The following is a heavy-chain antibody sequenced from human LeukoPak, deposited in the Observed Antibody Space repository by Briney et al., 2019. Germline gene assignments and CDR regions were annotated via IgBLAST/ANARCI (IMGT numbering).Heavy chain of an antibody. V-gene: IGHV4-30-4*07. CDR2: IDYSGST. CDR3: ARTPYSSSTHYFDY. CDR1: SESISSGGYS. J-gene: IGHJ4*02. D-gene: IGHD6-13*01. Sequence: SETLSLTCAVSSESISSGGYSWSWIRQPPGKGLEWIGYIDYSGSTYYNPSLKSRVTISEDMSKNQFSLKLSSVTAADTAVYYCARTPYSSSTHYFDYWGQGTLVTVSS.